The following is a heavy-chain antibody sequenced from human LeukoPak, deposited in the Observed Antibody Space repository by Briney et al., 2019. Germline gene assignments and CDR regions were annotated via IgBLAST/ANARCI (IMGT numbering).Heavy chain of an antibody. D-gene: IGHD3-10*01. J-gene: IGHJ4*02. V-gene: IGHV3-7*01. CDR2: IKQDGSEK. CDR1: GFTFSSYW. CDR3: AGVVREWFGELFAPYYFDY. Sequence: GGSLRLSCAASGFTFSSYWMSWVRQAPGKGLEWVANIKQDGSEKYYVDSVKGRFTISRDNAKNSLYLQMNSLRAEDTAVYYCAGVVREWFGELFAPYYFDYWGQGTLVTVSS.